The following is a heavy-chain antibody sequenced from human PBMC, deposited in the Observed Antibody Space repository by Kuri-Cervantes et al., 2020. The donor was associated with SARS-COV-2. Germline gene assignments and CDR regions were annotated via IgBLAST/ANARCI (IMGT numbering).Heavy chain of an antibody. CDR1: GFTFSSYG. V-gene: IGHV3-30*18. CDR2: ISDDGSNK. CDR3: VKDFWSGYPTYYFDY. J-gene: IGHJ4*02. Sequence: GESLKISCAASGFTFSSYGMHWVRQAPGKGLEWVAVISDDGSNKFYSDSVRGRFTISRDNSKNTLYLQMDGLRVEDTAVYYCVKDFWSGYPTYYFDYWGQGTQVTVSS. D-gene: IGHD3-3*01.